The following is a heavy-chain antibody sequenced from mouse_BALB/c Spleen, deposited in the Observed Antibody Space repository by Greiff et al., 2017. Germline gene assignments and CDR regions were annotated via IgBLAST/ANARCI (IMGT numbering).Heavy chain of an antibody. J-gene: IGHJ2*01. CDR3: ARYYGNYFDY. V-gene: IGHV1S81*02. CDR2: INPSNGRT. Sequence: VQLHQPGAELVKPGASVKLSCKASGYTFTSYWMHWVKQRPGQGLEWIGEINPSNGRTNYNEKFKSKATLTVDKSSSTAYMQLSSLTSEDSAVYYCARYYGNYFDYWGQGTTLTVSS. CDR1: GYTFTSYW. D-gene: IGHD2-1*01.